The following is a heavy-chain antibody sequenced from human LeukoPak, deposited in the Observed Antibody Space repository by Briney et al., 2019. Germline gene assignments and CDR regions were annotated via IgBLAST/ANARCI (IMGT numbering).Heavy chain of an antibody. D-gene: IGHD3-3*01. Sequence: SETLSLTCTVSGGSISSYYWSWIRQPPGKGLEWIGYIYYSGSTYYNPSLKSRVTISVDTSKNQFSLKLSSVTAADTAVYYCARHPYDFWSGYRDWFDPWGQGTLVTVSS. CDR3: ARHPYDFWSGYRDWFDP. V-gene: IGHV4-59*04. CDR2: IYYSGST. CDR1: GGSISSYY. J-gene: IGHJ5*02.